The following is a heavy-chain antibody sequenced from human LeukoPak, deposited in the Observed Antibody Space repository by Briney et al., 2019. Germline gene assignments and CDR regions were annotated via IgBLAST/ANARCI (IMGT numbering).Heavy chain of an antibody. Sequence: GGSLRLSCAASGFTFSSYAMGWVRQAPGKGLEWVSGISGSGGSTYYADSVKGRFTISRDNSKNTLYLQMNSLRAEDTAVYYCAILEGTIVTGAGPVDYWGQGTLVTVSS. V-gene: IGHV3-23*01. J-gene: IGHJ4*02. D-gene: IGHD2/OR15-2a*01. CDR3: AILEGTIVTGAGPVDY. CDR2: ISGSGGST. CDR1: GFTFSSYA.